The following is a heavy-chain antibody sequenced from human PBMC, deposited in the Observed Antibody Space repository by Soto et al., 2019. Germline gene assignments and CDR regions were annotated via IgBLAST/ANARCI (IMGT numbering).Heavy chain of an antibody. Sequence: QVQLQESGPGLEKPSQTMSLTCTGYGGSISSGDYYWSWIRQPPGKGLEWIGYIYYSGSTYYNPSLKSRVTISVDTSKNQFSLKLSSVTAADTAVYYCARAQGSGFLVSWGQGTLVTVSS. D-gene: IGHD3-10*01. V-gene: IGHV4-30-4*01. CDR2: IYYSGST. CDR1: GGSISSGDYY. J-gene: IGHJ4*02. CDR3: ARAQGSGFLVS.